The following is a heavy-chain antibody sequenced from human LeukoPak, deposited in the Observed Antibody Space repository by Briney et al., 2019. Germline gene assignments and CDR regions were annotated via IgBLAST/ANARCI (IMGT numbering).Heavy chain of an antibody. CDR3: AKRGVVIRVILVGFHKEAYYFDS. Sequence: GGSLRLSCAVSGITLSNYGMSWVRQAPGKGLEWVAGISDSGGRTNYADSVKGRFTISRDNPKNTLYLQMNSLRAEDTAVYFCAKRGVVIRVILVGFHKEAYYFDSWGQGALVTGSS. J-gene: IGHJ4*02. D-gene: IGHD3-22*01. CDR2: ISDSGGRT. V-gene: IGHV3-23*01. CDR1: GITLSNYG.